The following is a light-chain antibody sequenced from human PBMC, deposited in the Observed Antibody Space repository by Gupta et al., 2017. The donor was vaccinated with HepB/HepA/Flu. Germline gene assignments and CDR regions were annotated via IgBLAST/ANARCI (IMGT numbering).Light chain of an antibody. V-gene: IGKV3-20*01. J-gene: IGKJ1*01. Sequence: IVLTQSPGTLSLSPGARATLSCRATQTVSSSYLAWYQQKPGQAPRLLIYGASSRATGIPDRFSGSGSGTDFTLTIIRLEPEDIAVYYCQQYGDSPRTFGEGTRVEIK. CDR2: GAS. CDR3: QQYGDSPRT. CDR1: QTVSSSY.